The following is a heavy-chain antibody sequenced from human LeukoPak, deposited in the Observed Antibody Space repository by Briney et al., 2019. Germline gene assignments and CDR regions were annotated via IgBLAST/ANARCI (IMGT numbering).Heavy chain of an antibody. Sequence: SETLSLTCTVSGYSISSGYYWGWIRQPPGKGLEWIGSIYHSGSTYYNPSLKSRVTISVDTSKNQFSLKLSSVTAADTAVYYCARDWGDGYNYGDAFDIWGQGTMVTVSS. CDR1: GYSISSGYY. CDR2: IYHSGST. V-gene: IGHV4-38-2*02. D-gene: IGHD5-24*01. CDR3: ARDWGDGYNYGDAFDI. J-gene: IGHJ3*02.